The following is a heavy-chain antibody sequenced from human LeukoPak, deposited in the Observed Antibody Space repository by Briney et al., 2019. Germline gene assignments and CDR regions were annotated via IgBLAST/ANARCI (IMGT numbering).Heavy chain of an antibody. CDR1: GGTFSSYA. CDR2: IIPMFGTA. D-gene: IGHD1-1*01. Sequence: GASVKVSCKASGGTFSSYAISWVRQAPGQGLEWMGGIIPMFGTANYAQKFQGRVTITADKSTSTAYMELRGLRSDDTAVYYCAREDNYWAFDHWGQGTPVTVSS. CDR3: AREDNYWAFDH. J-gene: IGHJ4*02. V-gene: IGHV1-69*06.